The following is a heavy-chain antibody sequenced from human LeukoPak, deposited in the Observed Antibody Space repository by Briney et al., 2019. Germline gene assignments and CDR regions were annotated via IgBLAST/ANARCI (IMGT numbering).Heavy chain of an antibody. CDR3: ARSPGIAAAY. V-gene: IGHV4-38-2*02. J-gene: IGHJ4*02. D-gene: IGHD6-13*01. Sequence: SETLSLTCTVSGYSISSGYYWGWIRQPPGKGLEWIGSIYHSGSTYYNPSLKSRVTISVDTSKNQFSLKLSSVTAADTAVYYCARSPGIAAAYWGQGTLVTVSS. CDR1: GYSISSGYY. CDR2: IYHSGST.